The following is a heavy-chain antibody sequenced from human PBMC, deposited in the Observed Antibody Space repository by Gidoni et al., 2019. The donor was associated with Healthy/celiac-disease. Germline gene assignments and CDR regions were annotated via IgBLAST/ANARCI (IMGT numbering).Heavy chain of an antibody. Sequence: EVQLLDSGGGLVQPGGSLRLSCAASGFTLSSYAMSWVRQARGKGLEWVSAISGSGGSTYYADSVKGRFTISRDNSKNTLYLQMNSLRAEDTAVYYCAKGHYYDFWSGYLSWGQGTLVTVSS. V-gene: IGHV3-23*01. CDR1: GFTLSSYA. J-gene: IGHJ4*02. D-gene: IGHD3-3*01. CDR2: ISGSGGST. CDR3: AKGHYYDFWSGYLS.